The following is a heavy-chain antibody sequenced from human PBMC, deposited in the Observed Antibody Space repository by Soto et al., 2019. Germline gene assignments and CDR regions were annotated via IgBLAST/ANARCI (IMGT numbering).Heavy chain of an antibody. Sequence: QMQLVQSGAEVKNPGASVTVSCKASGFSFTTYYVHWVRQAPGQGLEWMGRINPSGGGTVYAQKFQGRVSMTRDTSTSIVYMELSSLRFEDTAVYFCARVEGSAVRPQDWGQGTLVTVSS. D-gene: IGHD6-6*01. CDR1: GFSFTTYY. V-gene: IGHV1-46*01. CDR2: INPSGGGT. J-gene: IGHJ4*02. CDR3: ARVEGSAVRPQD.